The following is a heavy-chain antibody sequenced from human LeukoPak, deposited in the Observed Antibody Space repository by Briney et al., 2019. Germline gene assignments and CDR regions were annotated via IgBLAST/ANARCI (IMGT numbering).Heavy chain of an antibody. CDR1: GFTFGDYA. CDR3: TIYCSSTSCYGAFDI. D-gene: IGHD2-2*01. Sequence: QPGRSLSLSCTASGFTFGDYAMSWVRQAPGKGLEWVGFIRSKAYGGTTEYAASVKGRFTISRDDSKSIAYLQMNSLKTEDTAVYYCTIYCSSTSCYGAFDIWGQGTMVTVSS. CDR2: IRSKAYGGTT. V-gene: IGHV3-49*04. J-gene: IGHJ3*02.